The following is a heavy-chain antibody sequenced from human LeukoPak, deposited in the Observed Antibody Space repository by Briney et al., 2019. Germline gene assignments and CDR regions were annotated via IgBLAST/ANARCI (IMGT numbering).Heavy chain of an antibody. J-gene: IGHJ4*02. D-gene: IGHD4-11*01. V-gene: IGHV3-30*04. CDR3: ARGHINYSFDY. Sequence: PGRSLGLSCAASGLTLSNFAMHWVRQAPGKSLEWLAILSYDASIKYYADSVKGRFTISRDNSKNTLYLQLNSLRAEDTAVHYCARGHINYSFDYWGQGTVVTVSS. CDR1: GLTLSNFA. CDR2: LSYDASIK.